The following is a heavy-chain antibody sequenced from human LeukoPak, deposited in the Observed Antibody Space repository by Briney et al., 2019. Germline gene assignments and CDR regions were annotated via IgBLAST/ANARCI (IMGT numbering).Heavy chain of an antibody. CDR2: MSTTGKYI. CDR1: GFDFNNYN. J-gene: IGHJ6*03. Sequence: GGSLRLSCIASGFDFNNYNLNWVRQAQGKGVEWVASMSTTGKYIYYADSVKGRFTISRDNAKNSQFLQMDCMRVEDTAVYYCARVAMTSGGDRGYFYFYYMDVWGKGTMVTVSS. CDR3: ARVAMTSGGDRGYFYFYYMDV. D-gene: IGHD3-10*01. V-gene: IGHV3-21*01.